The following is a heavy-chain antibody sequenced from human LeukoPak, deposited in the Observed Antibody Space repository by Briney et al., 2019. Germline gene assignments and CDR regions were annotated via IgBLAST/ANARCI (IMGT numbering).Heavy chain of an antibody. CDR3: AKKRYPPVDNWFDP. D-gene: IGHD5-12*01. CDR1: GFTFSSYA. V-gene: IGHV3-23*01. CDR2: ISGSGGST. Sequence: SGGSLRLSCAASGFTFSSYAMSWVRQAPGKGLEWVSAISGSGGSTYYADSVKGRFTISRDNSKNTLYLQMNSLRAEDTAVYYCAKKRYPPVDNWFDPWGQGTLVTVSS. J-gene: IGHJ5*02.